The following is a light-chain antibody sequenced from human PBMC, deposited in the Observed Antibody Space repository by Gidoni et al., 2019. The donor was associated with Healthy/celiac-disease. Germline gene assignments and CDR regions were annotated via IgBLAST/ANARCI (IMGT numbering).Light chain of an antibody. Sequence: ALTPSSGTRSLSPGERATLSCWASQSASSSYLAWYQQTPGQATSLLIYGSYSKTAGIPNKFSGSGSEADFTLTISMLEPEYFAVYYWQQYGSFGTFGQGTKVDIK. CDR1: QSASSSY. V-gene: IGKV3-20*01. CDR3: QQYGSFGT. CDR2: GSY. J-gene: IGKJ1*01.